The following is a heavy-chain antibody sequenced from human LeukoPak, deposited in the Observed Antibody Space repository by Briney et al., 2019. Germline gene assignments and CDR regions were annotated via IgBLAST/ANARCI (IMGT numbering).Heavy chain of an antibody. D-gene: IGHD6-13*01. Sequence: ASVKVSCKASGYTFTGYYMHWVRQAPGQGLEWMGRINPNSGGTNYAQKFQGRVTMTRDTSISTACMELSRLRSDDTAVYYCVYSSSWLDYWGQGTLVTVSS. V-gene: IGHV1-2*06. CDR3: VYSSSWLDY. CDR1: GYTFTGYY. CDR2: INPNSGGT. J-gene: IGHJ4*02.